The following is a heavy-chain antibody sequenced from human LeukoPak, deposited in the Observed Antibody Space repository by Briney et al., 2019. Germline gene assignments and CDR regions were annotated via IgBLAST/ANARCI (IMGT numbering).Heavy chain of an antibody. D-gene: IGHD4-17*01. CDR1: GLTFSSHW. CDR3: AKGTTFSSPIDY. V-gene: IGHV3-30*02. Sequence: GGSLRLSCAASGLTFSSHWMHWVRQAPGKGLEWVAFIRYDGSNKYYADSVKGRFSISRDNSKNTLYLQMNSLRAEDTAVYYCAKGTTFSSPIDYWGQGTLVTVSS. J-gene: IGHJ4*02. CDR2: IRYDGSNK.